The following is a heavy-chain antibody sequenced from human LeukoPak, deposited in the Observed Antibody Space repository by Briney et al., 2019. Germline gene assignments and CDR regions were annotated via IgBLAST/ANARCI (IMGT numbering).Heavy chain of an antibody. Sequence: SETLSLTCTVSGGSISSSSYYWGWFRQPPGKGLEWIGSIYYSGSTYYNPSLKSRVTISVDTSKNQFSLKLSSVTAADTAVYYCARHQTKGVRYFDWLNWFDPWGQGTLVTVSS. CDR1: GGSISSSSYY. D-gene: IGHD3-9*01. J-gene: IGHJ5*02. CDR3: ARHQTKGVRYFDWLNWFDP. V-gene: IGHV4-39*01. CDR2: IYYSGST.